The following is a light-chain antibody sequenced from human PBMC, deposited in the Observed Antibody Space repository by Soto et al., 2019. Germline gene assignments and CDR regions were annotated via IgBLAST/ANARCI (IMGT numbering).Light chain of an antibody. CDR1: QSVRSN. J-gene: IGKJ1*01. CDR3: QQRDNWPWT. Sequence: ETVLTQSPATLSLSPGERATLSCRASQSVRSNLAWYQHKPGQAPRLLIYDASNRATGIPGRFSGSGSGTDFTLTISNLEPEDFAFYYCQQRDNWPWTFGQGAKVEIK. CDR2: DAS. V-gene: IGKV3-11*01.